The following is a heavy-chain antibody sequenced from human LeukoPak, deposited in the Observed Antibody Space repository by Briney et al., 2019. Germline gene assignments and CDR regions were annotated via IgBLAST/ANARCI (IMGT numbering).Heavy chain of an antibody. Sequence: GGSLRLSCAASGFTFSSYAMSWVRQAPGKGLEWVSAISGSGGSTYYADSVKGRFTISRDNSKNTLYLQMNSLRAEDTAVYYCAKSAIVGATRYNWFDPWGQGTLVTVSS. V-gene: IGHV3-23*01. CDR2: ISGSGGST. J-gene: IGHJ5*02. CDR3: AKSAIVGATRYNWFDP. D-gene: IGHD1-26*01. CDR1: GFTFSSYA.